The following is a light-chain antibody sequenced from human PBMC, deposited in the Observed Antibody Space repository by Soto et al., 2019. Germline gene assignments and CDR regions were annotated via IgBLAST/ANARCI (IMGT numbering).Light chain of an antibody. CDR2: AAS. CDR3: QKYNSAPRT. CDR1: QGIANY. J-gene: IGKJ1*01. V-gene: IGKV1-27*01. Sequence: DIQMTQSPSSLSASVGDRVTITCRASQGIANYLAWYQHKPGKVPNLLIYAASTLQSGVPSRFSGGGSGTDFTLTISSLQPEDGATYYCQKYNSAPRTFGQGTKVEIK.